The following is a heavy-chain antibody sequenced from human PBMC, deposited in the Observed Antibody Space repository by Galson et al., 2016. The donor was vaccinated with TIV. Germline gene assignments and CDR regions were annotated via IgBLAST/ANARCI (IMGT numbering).Heavy chain of an antibody. CDR3: VKLDSSGFYYVRRFVY. J-gene: IGHJ4*02. CDR1: GFAFSSFA. D-gene: IGHD3-22*01. Sequence: SLRLSCAASGFAFSSFAMLWVRQAPGKGLEWVSAISGGGGTTFYEDSVKGRFTISRDNSKNTAYLQMNSLRAEDTAVYYCVKLDSSGFYYVRRFVYWGQGTLVTVSS. CDR2: ISGGGGTT. V-gene: IGHV3-23*01.